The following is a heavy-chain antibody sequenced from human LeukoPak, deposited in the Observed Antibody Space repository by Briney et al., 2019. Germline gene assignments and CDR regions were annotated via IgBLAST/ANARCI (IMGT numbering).Heavy chain of an antibody. CDR3: ARDQVGATDY. CDR2: IYYSGST. Sequence: SETLSLTCTVSGGSISSYYWSWVRQPPGKGLEWTGYIYYSGSTNCNPSLKSRVTISVDTSKNQFSLKLSSVTAADTAVYYCARDQVGATDYWGQGTLVTVSS. CDR1: GGSISSYY. D-gene: IGHD1-26*01. V-gene: IGHV4-59*01. J-gene: IGHJ4*02.